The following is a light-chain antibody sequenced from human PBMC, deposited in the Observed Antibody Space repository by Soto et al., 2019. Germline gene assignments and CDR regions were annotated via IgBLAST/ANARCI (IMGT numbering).Light chain of an antibody. V-gene: IGLV2-14*01. CDR3: SQCTCSITPYAAF. CDR1: SSDVGGYNY. CDR2: DVS. Sequence: QSVLTQPASVSGSPGQSITISCTGTSSDVGGYNYVSWYQQHPGKAPKLMIYDVSNRPSGVSNRFSGSKSGNTASLTISGLQAEDEFFFYWSQCTCSITPYAAFFG. J-gene: IGLJ1*01.